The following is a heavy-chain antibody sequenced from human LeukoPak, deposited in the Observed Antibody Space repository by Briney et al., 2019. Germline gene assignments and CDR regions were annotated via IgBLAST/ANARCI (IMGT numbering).Heavy chain of an antibody. Sequence: GGSLRLSCAASGFTVSSNYMSWVRQAPGKGLEWVSEIYSDGSTYYAASVKGRFSISRDNSKNTVYLQVNSLRAEDTAVYYCSRELREHGVFDIWGQGTMVTVSS. CDR1: GFTVSSNY. D-gene: IGHD1-26*01. CDR3: SRELREHGVFDI. V-gene: IGHV3-53*01. J-gene: IGHJ3*02. CDR2: IYSDGST.